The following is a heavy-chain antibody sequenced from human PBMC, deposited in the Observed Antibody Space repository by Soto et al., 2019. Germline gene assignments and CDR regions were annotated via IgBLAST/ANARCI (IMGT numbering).Heavy chain of an antibody. CDR3: ALVATNHDAFDI. J-gene: IGHJ3*02. CDR1: GYIFTSYW. CDR2: IDSSDSYT. V-gene: IGHV5-10-1*01. D-gene: IGHD5-12*01. Sequence: PGGSLKISWKGSGYIFTSYWISWVRQVPGKGLEWMGRIDSSDSYTNYSPSFQGHDTISATKSSNTAYLPSSSLKASDTAMYYCALVATNHDAFDIWGQGSMVTVSS.